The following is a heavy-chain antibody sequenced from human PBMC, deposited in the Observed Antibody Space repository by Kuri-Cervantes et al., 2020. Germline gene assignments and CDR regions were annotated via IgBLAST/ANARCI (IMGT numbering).Heavy chain of an antibody. CDR1: GGSISTYY. CDR2: IYYSGST. D-gene: IGHD4-17*01. J-gene: IGHJ4*02. CDR3: ARMYGDYLFDY. V-gene: IGHV4-59*12. Sequence: SETLSLTCTVSGGSISTYYWSWIRQPPGKGLEWIGYIYYSGSTYYNPSLKSRVTMSVDTSKNQFSLKLSSVTAADTAVYYCARMYGDYLFDYWGQGTLVTVSS.